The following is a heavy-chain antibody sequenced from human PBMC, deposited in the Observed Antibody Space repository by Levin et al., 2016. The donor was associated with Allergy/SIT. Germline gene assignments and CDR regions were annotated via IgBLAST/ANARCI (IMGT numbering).Heavy chain of an antibody. D-gene: IGHD6-13*01. Sequence: WVRQAPGQGLEWMGWINTNTGNPTYAQGFTGRFVFSLDTSVSTAYLQISSLKAEDTAVYYCARDQGARSSSWYLWGQGTLVTVSS. V-gene: IGHV7-4-1*02. J-gene: IGHJ4*02. CDR3: ARDQGARSSSWYL. CDR2: INTNTGNP.